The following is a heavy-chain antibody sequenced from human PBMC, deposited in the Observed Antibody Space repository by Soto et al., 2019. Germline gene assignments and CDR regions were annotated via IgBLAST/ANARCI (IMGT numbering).Heavy chain of an antibody. J-gene: IGHJ5*02. CDR2: MNPNSGNT. V-gene: IGHV1-8*01. Sequence: ASVKVSCKASGYTFTSYDINWVRQATGQGLEWMGWMNPNSGNTGYAQKFQGRVTMTRNASISTAYMELSSLRSEDTAVYYCARGAEYYDSWRNWFDPWGQGTLVTVSS. CDR1: GYTFTSYD. CDR3: ARGAEYYDSWRNWFDP. D-gene: IGHD3-3*01.